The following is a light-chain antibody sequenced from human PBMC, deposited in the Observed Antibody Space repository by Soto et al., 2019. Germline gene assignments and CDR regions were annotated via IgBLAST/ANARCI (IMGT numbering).Light chain of an antibody. CDR1: QSISSY. J-gene: IGKJ1*01. V-gene: IGKV1-39*01. Sequence: DIQMTQSPSSLSASVGDRVTITCRASQSISSYLNWYQQKPGKAPQLLIYAASRLQSGVPSRFSGSGSGTDFTLTISSLQPEDFATYYCQQSYSTPGTFGQGTKVEIK. CDR2: AAS. CDR3: QQSYSTPGT.